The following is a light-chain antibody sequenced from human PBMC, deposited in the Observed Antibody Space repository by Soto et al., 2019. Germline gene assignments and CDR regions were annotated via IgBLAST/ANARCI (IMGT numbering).Light chain of an antibody. J-gene: IGLJ1*01. CDR3: QSYDAGLVGLI. Sequence: QSVLTQPPSVSGAPGQRVSVAGTGSTSNFGAGYDVHWYRHLPGAAPKHLLSGHSHRPSGVPDRLSGSKSGTSASLAITGLQAEDESYYYCQSYDAGLVGLIFGAGTKLTVL. CDR2: GHS. CDR1: TSNFGAGYD. V-gene: IGLV1-40*01.